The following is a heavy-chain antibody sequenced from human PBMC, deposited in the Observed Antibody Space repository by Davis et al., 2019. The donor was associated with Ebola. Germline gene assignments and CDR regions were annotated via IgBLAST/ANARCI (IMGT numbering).Heavy chain of an antibody. Sequence: GGSLRLSCAASGFTFSGSAMHWVRQASGKGLEWVAVISYEGSNKYYADSVKGRFTISRDNSKNTLYLQMNSLRAEDTAVYYCARGYYDSSGSDYWGQGTLVTVSS. CDR1: GFTFSGSA. D-gene: IGHD3-22*01. J-gene: IGHJ4*02. V-gene: IGHV3-30-3*01. CDR2: ISYEGSNK. CDR3: ARGYYDSSGSDY.